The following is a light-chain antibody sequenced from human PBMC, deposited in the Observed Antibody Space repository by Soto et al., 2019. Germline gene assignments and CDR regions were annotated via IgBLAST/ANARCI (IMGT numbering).Light chain of an antibody. V-gene: IGKV3-15*01. CDR2: GAS. J-gene: IGKJ1*01. CDR1: QSVSSY. CDR3: QQYNNWWT. Sequence: EIVLTQSPAILSLSPGERSTLSCRASQSVSSYLTWYQQKPGQSPRLLIYGASTRATVIPARFSGSGSGTEFTLTISSLQSEDFAVYYCQQYNNWWTFGQGTKVDIK.